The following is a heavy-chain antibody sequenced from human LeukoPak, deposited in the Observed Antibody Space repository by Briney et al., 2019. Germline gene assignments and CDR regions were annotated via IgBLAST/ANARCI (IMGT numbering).Heavy chain of an antibody. CDR2: IYTSGST. Sequence: SETLSLTCNVSGASIRSYYWSWIRQPAGKGLEWIGRIYTSGSTNYNPSLKSRVTMSVDTSKNQFSLKLSSVTAADTAVYYCARDCSSTSCYRAFDIWGQGTMVTVSS. CDR3: ARDCSSTSCYRAFDI. D-gene: IGHD2-2*01. CDR1: GASIRSYY. J-gene: IGHJ3*02. V-gene: IGHV4-4*07.